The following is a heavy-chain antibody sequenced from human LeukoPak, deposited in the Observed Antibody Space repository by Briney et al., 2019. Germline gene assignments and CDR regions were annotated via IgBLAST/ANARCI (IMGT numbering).Heavy chain of an antibody. CDR2: IKQDGSEK. V-gene: IGHV3-7*01. CDR3: XRDXDIVVVPAPFDY. J-gene: IGHJ4*02. D-gene: IGHD2-2*01. Sequence: GGSLRLSCAASGFTFSSYWMSWVRQAPGKGLEWVANIKQDGSEKYYVDSVKGRFTISRDNAKNSLYLQMNSLRAEDTAVYYCXRDXDIVVVPAPFDYWGQGTLVTVSS. CDR1: GFTFSSYW.